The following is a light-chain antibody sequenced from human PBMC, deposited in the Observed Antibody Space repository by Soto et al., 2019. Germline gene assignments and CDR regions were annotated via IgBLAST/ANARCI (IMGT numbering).Light chain of an antibody. Sequence: EIVLTQSPGTLSLSPGERATLSCRASQSVSSSFLAWYQQKPGQAPRLLIYGASNRATGIPDRFSGSGSGTDFTLTISRLEPEDFAVYYCQQYDSSPPVYTFGQGTKLEIK. CDR2: GAS. CDR1: QSVSSSF. V-gene: IGKV3-20*01. J-gene: IGKJ2*01. CDR3: QQYDSSPPVYT.